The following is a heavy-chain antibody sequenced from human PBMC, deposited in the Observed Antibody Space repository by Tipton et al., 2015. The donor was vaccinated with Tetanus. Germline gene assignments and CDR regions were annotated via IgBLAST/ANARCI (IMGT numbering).Heavy chain of an antibody. D-gene: IGHD3-3*01. CDR2: IYPGDSDT. CDR3: ARHFGEMLYAPFRFDP. J-gene: IGHJ5*02. V-gene: IGHV5-51*01. CDR1: GYNFNLYW. Sequence: VQLVQPGTEAKKPGESLKISCQGSGYNFNLYWIAWVRQMPGKGLEWMGIIYPGDSDTRYSPSFQGQVTMSVDRSTATAYLQWGSLKASDTAIYYCARHFGEMLYAPFRFDPWGQGTLVTVSS.